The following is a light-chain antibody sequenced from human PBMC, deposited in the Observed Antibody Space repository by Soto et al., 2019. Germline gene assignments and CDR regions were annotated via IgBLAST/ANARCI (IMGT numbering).Light chain of an antibody. V-gene: IGLV2-14*03. CDR3: SSYTTSNTRQIV. Sequence: QSVLTQPASVSGPPGQSITISCTGTSSDVSGYNYVSWYQHHPGKAPKLIIYDVTNRPSGVSNPFSGSKSGNTASLTISGLQPEDEADYYCSSYTTSNTRQIVFGTGTKVTVL. J-gene: IGLJ1*01. CDR2: DVT. CDR1: SSDVSGYNY.